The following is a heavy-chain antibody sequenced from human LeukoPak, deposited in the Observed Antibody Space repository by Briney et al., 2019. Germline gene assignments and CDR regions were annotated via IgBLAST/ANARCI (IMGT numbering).Heavy chain of an antibody. V-gene: IGHV5-51*01. D-gene: IGHD3-22*01. J-gene: IGHJ4*02. Sequence: PGESLKISCKGSGYIFSSYWIGWVRQMPGEGLEWMGIIYPGDSDTRYSPSFQGQVTISADKSISTAYLQWSSLRASDTAMYYCERHQYYYDTRGYYIDYWGQGTLVTVSS. CDR2: IYPGDSDT. CDR1: GYIFSSYW. CDR3: ERHQYYYDTRGYYIDY.